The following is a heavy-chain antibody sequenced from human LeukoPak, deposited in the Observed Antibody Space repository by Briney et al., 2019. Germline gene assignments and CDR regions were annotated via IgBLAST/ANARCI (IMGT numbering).Heavy chain of an antibody. V-gene: IGHV3-74*01. CDR2: SNEDGSTT. D-gene: IGHD1-26*01. CDR3: VRDLGGRSGH. J-gene: IGHJ4*02. Sequence: GASLRLSCAASGFTFSSNWMHWVRQAPGKGLVWVSRSNEDGSTTNYADSVKGRFTISRDNAKNTLFLQMNSLTVDDTAVYYCVRDLGGRSGHWGQGTLVTVSS. CDR1: GFTFSSNW.